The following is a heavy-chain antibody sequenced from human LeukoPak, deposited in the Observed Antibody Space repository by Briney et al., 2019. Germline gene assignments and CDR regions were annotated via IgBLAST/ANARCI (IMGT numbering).Heavy chain of an antibody. CDR1: GFTFSSYA. Sequence: GGSLRLSCAASGFTFSSYAMSWVRQAPGKGLEWVSAISGGGSTYYADSVKGRFTISRDNSKNTLYLQMNSLRAEDTAVYYCAKETGGVVVPAAIFYWGQGTLVTVSS. J-gene: IGHJ4*02. CDR2: ISGGGST. CDR3: AKETGGVVVPAAIFY. D-gene: IGHD2-2*02. V-gene: IGHV3-23*01.